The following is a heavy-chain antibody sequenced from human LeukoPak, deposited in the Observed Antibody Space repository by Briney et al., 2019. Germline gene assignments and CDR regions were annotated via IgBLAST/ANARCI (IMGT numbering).Heavy chain of an antibody. CDR3: ATNTCGGDCYSGADY. Sequence: GGSLRLSCAASGFSFTNSAMSWVRQAPGKGLEWVSSISGRGSSTFYAGSVKGRFTISRDNSRNMLYLQMNSLKAEDTAVYYCATNTCGGDCYSGADYWGQGTLVTVSS. CDR2: ISGRGSST. V-gene: IGHV3-23*01. D-gene: IGHD2-21*02. J-gene: IGHJ4*02. CDR1: GFSFTNSA.